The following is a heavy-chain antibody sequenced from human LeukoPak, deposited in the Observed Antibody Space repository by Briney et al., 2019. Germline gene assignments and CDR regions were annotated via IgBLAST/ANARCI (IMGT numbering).Heavy chain of an antibody. CDR3: AEVTGDYYDTSGAFDY. V-gene: IGHV3-33*06. Sequence: GRSLRLSCAASGFIFSSYGMHWVRQAPGKGLEWVARIWHDGSNDDYADSVKGRFTISRDNSKNTLYLQMNSLRAEDTAIYYCAEVTGDYYDTSGAFDYWGQGTLVTVSS. J-gene: IGHJ4*02. CDR1: GFIFSSYG. D-gene: IGHD3-22*01. CDR2: IWHDGSND.